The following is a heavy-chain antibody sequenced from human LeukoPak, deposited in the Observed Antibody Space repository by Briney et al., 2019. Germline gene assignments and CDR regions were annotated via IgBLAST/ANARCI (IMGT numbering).Heavy chain of an antibody. J-gene: IGHJ6*03. Sequence: GGSLRLSCAASGFTFSIYSMNWVRQAPGKGLEWVSSISSSSSYIYYADSVKGRFTISRDNAKNSLYLQMNSLRAEDTAVYYCARKGSGYCSSTSCYYYYMDVWGKGTTVTVSS. D-gene: IGHD2-2*03. V-gene: IGHV3-21*01. CDR2: ISSSSSYI. CDR3: ARKGSGYCSSTSCYYYYMDV. CDR1: GFTFSIYS.